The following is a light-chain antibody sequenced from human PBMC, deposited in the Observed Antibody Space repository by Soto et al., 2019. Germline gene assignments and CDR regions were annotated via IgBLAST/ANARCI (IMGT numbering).Light chain of an antibody. CDR2: EVS. V-gene: IGLV2-14*01. CDR3: SSYTSSSTYV. CDR1: SRDVGGYNY. Sequence: QSALTQPASVSGSPGQSITISCTGTSRDVGGYNYVSWYQQHQGKAPKLMIYEVSTRPSGVSNRFSGSKSGNTASLTIAGLQAEDEADYDCSSYTSSSTYVFGTGTKLTVL. J-gene: IGLJ1*01.